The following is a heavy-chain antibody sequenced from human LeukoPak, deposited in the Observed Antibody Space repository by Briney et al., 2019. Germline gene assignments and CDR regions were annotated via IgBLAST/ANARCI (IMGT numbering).Heavy chain of an antibody. CDR2: ISGSSGST. Sequence: GGSLRLSCAASGFTFSNAYMNWVRQAPGKGLEWVSAISGSSGSTYYADSVKGRFTISRDNSKNTLYLQMNSLRAEDTAVYYCAKDRGYCSGGSCSYDAFDIWGQGTMVTVSS. V-gene: IGHV3-23*01. J-gene: IGHJ3*02. CDR1: GFTFSNAY. D-gene: IGHD2-15*01. CDR3: AKDRGYCSGGSCSYDAFDI.